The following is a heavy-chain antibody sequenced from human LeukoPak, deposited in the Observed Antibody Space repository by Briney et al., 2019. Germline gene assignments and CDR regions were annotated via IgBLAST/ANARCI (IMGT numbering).Heavy chain of an antibody. CDR3: AREAPAGRYYYYYYYMDV. CDR1: GFTVSSNY. J-gene: IGHJ6*03. V-gene: IGHV3-53*01. D-gene: IGHD6-13*01. CDR2: IYSGGST. Sequence: PGGSLRLSCAASGFTVSSNYMSWVRQAPGKGLEWVSVIYSGGSTYYADSVKGRFTISRDNSKNTLYLQMNSLRAEDTAVYYCAREAPAGRYYYYYYYMDVWGKGTTVTISS.